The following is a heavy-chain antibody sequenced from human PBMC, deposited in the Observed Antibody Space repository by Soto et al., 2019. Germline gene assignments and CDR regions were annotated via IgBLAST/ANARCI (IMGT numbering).Heavy chain of an antibody. V-gene: IGHV3-23*01. CDR1: GFTFSSYA. D-gene: IGHD2-15*01. Sequence: EVQLLESGGGLVQPGGSLRLSCAASGFTFSSYAMSWVRQAPGKGLEWVSAISGSGGSTYYADSVKGRFTISRDNSKNTLYLQMNSLRAEDTGVYYCAKDPGRYCSGGSCYSGWFDPWGQGTLVTVSS. J-gene: IGHJ5*02. CDR2: ISGSGGST. CDR3: AKDPGRYCSGGSCYSGWFDP.